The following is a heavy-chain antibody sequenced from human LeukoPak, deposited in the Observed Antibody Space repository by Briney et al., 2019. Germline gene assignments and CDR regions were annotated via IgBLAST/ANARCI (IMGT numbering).Heavy chain of an antibody. CDR3: ARGGMDSSGWYGRRWFDP. V-gene: IGHV4-61*01. Sequence: SETLSLTCTVSGGSVGSTSYYWGWIRQPPGKGLEWIGYIYYSGSTNYNPSLKSRVTISVDTSKNQFSLKLSSVTAADTAVYYCARGGMDSSGWYGRRWFDPWGQGTLVTVSS. J-gene: IGHJ5*02. CDR2: IYYSGST. CDR1: GGSVGSTSYY. D-gene: IGHD6-19*01.